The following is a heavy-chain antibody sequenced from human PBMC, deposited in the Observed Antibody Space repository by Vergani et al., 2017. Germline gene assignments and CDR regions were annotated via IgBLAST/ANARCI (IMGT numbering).Heavy chain of an antibody. CDR3: ARRNVFDY. CDR1: GFTSAGYA. D-gene: IGHD1-1*01. J-gene: IGHJ4*02. V-gene: IGHV3-9*02. Sequence: EVQLLESGGGLVQPGGSLRLSCAASGFTSAGYAMHWVRQAPGKGLEWVSGISWNSNSIGYADSVKGRFTISRDNAKNSLYLQMNSLRAEDTAVYYCARRNVFDYWGQGTLVTVSS. CDR2: ISWNSNSI.